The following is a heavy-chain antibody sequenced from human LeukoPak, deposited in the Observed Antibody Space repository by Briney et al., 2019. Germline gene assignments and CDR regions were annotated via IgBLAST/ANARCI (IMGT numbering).Heavy chain of an antibody. CDR1: GGSVSSGSYY. CDR2: IYYSGST. CDR3: ARGLRGGDY. J-gene: IGHJ4*02. Sequence: SETLSLTCTVSGGSVSSGSYYWGWIRQPPGKGLEWIGSIYYSGSTYYNPPLKSRVTISVDTSKNQFSLKLSSVTAADTAVYYCARGLRGGDYWGQGTLVTVSS. V-gene: IGHV4-39*01. D-gene: IGHD5/OR15-5a*01.